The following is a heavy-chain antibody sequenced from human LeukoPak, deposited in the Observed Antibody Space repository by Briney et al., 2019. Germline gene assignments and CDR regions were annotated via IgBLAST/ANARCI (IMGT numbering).Heavy chain of an antibody. Sequence: PSETLSLTCAVSGGSISSSNWWSWVRQPPGKGLEWIGEIYHSGSTNYNPSLKSRVTISVDKSKNQFSLKLSSVTAADTAVYYCARERDQRLWFGDQNWFDPWGQGTLVTVSS. CDR1: GGSISSSNW. J-gene: IGHJ5*02. D-gene: IGHD3-10*01. CDR2: IYHSGST. V-gene: IGHV4-4*02. CDR3: ARERDQRLWFGDQNWFDP.